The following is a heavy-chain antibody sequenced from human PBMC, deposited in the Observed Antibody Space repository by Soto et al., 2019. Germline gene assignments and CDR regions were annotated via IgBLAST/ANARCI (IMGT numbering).Heavy chain of an antibody. J-gene: IGHJ4*02. CDR1: GGSISSYY. V-gene: IGHV4-59*12. CDR3: ARYRAASGTYYFDN. D-gene: IGHD3-3*01. Sequence: SETLSLTCTVSGGSISSYYWSWIRQPPGKGLEWIGEIHHSGSANYNPSLKSRLSMSVDKSKNQFSLNLGSVSAADTAVYYCARYRAASGTYYFDNWGLGTLVTVSS. CDR2: IHHSGSA.